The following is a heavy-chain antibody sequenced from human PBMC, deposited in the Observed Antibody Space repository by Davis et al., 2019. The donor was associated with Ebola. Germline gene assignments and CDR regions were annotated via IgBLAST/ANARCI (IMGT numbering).Heavy chain of an antibody. Sequence: AASVKVSCKASGYTFTGYDINWVRQATGHGLEWMGWMNPNSGNTGYAQKFQGRVTMTRENSMSTAYMELRSLRSEDTAVYYCASGSSEVRGVTTLWGQGTLVTVSS. CDR3: ASGSSEVRGVTTL. D-gene: IGHD3-10*01. CDR2: MNPNSGNT. J-gene: IGHJ4*02. V-gene: IGHV1-8*01. CDR1: GYTFTGYD.